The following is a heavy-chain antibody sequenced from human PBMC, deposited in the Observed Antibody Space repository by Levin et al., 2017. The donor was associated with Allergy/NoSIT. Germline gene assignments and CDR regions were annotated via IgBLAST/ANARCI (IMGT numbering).Heavy chain of an antibody. J-gene: IGHJ6*02. CDR3: ARHGEWLVGDSYQYGMDV. Sequence: GGSLRLSCEASGFNFRDYYMSWIRQAPGKGLEWVSFISSGGSITYYADSVKGRFTISRDNAKNSVFLQMNSLRADDTAVYYCARHGEWLVGDSYQYGMDVWGQGTTVTVSS. CDR2: ISSGGSIT. CDR1: GFNFRDYY. V-gene: IGHV3-11*01. D-gene: IGHD6-19*01.